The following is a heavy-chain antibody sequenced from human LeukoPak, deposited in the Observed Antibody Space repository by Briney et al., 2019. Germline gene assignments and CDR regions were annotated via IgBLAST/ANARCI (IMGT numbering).Heavy chain of an antibody. CDR3: ASGPRGSGRPQARFDP. D-gene: IGHD3-10*01. CDR2: ISSSSSYI. J-gene: IGHJ5*02. V-gene: IGHV3-21*01. Sequence: KPGGSLRLSCAASGFTFSSYSMNWVRQAPGKGLEWVSSISSSSSYIYYADSVKGRFTISRDNAKNSLYLQMNSLRAEDTAVYYCASGPRGSGRPQARFDPWGQGTLVTVSS. CDR1: GFTFSSYS.